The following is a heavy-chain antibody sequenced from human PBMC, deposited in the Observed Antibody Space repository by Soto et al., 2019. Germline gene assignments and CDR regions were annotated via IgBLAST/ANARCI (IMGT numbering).Heavy chain of an antibody. CDR1: GGSVSSCCNY. J-gene: IGHJ4*02. Sequence: QPQLHESGPGLVKPSETLSLTCTVSGGSVSSCCNYWGWVRQPPGKGLEWIGSIHNSGSTSYNPSLKSRVTISVDTPKNQFSLNLTSVTAADTAVYYCTRGLSSPSATGIWGQGTRVTVSS. CDR3: TRGLSSPSATGI. V-gene: IGHV4-39*01. D-gene: IGHD6-6*01. CDR2: IHNSGST.